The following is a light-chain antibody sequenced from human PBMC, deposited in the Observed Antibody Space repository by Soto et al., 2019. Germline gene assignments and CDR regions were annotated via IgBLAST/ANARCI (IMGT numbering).Light chain of an antibody. Sequence: EIVLAQSPGTLSLSPGERATLTCRTSQSVSSSYLAWYQQKPGQAPRLLIYGASSRATGIPDRFSGSGSGTDFTLTISSLQPEDIATYYCQKYHSAPRTFGQGTKVDI. V-gene: IGKV3-20*01. CDR3: QKYHSAPRT. J-gene: IGKJ1*01. CDR1: QSVSSSY. CDR2: GAS.